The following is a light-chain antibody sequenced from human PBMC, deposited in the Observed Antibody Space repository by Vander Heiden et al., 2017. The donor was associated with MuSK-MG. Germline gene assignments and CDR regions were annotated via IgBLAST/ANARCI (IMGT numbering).Light chain of an antibody. J-gene: IGLJ2*01. CDR1: ALPKKY. Sequence: SYELTQPLSVSVSPGQTARITCSGDALPKKYAYWYQQKPAQAPVLVIYKDSERPSGIPERFSGSSSGTTVTLTISGVQAEDEADYYCQSADSSGTYDVVFGGGTKLTVL. CDR3: QSADSSGTYDVV. CDR2: KDS. V-gene: IGLV3-25*03.